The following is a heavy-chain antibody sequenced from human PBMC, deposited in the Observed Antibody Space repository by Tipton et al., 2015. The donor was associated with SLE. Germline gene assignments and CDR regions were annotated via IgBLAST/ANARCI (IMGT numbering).Heavy chain of an antibody. D-gene: IGHD6-6*01. Sequence: SLRLSCAASGFTFDDYAMHWVRQAPGKGLEWVSGISWNSGSIGYADSVKGRFTISRDNSKNTLYLQMNSLRAEDTAVYYCARGAARRGLDYWGQGTLVTVSS. CDR2: ISWNSGSI. V-gene: IGHV3-9*01. J-gene: IGHJ4*02. CDR1: GFTFDDYA. CDR3: ARGAARRGLDY.